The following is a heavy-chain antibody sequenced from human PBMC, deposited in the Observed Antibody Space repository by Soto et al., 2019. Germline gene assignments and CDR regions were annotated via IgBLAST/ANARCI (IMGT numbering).Heavy chain of an antibody. D-gene: IGHD6-13*01. CDR2: ISSSSSYI. V-gene: IGHV3-21*01. J-gene: IGHJ3*02. Sequence: GESLKISCAASGFTFSSYSMNWVRQAPGKGLEWASSISSSSSYIYYADSVKGRFTISRDNAKNSLYLQMNSLRAEDTAVYYGARDYALAAGAFDIWGQGTMVTVSS. CDR1: GFTFSSYS. CDR3: ARDYALAAGAFDI.